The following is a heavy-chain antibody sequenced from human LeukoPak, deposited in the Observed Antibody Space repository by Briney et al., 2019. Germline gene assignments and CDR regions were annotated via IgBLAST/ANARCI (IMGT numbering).Heavy chain of an antibody. Sequence: SETLSLTCTVSDGSISGFYWSWIRQPPGKGLEWIGYIHYRGSPSYNPALKSRVTISVDTSKSQFSLKLNSVTAADTAVYYCARMGQQLADYWGQGTLATVST. V-gene: IGHV4-59*01. J-gene: IGHJ4*02. D-gene: IGHD6-13*01. CDR1: DGSISGFY. CDR3: ARMGQQLADY. CDR2: IHYRGSP.